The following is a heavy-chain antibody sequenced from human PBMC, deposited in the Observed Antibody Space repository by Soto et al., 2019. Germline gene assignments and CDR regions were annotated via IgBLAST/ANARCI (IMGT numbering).Heavy chain of an antibody. CDR2: IYHSGST. J-gene: IGHJ3*02. D-gene: IGHD3-22*01. CDR1: GGSISSSNW. CDR3: ARTSITMIVTIGAFDI. Sequence: QVQLQESGPGLVKPSGTLSLTCAVSGGSISSSNWWSWVRQPPGKGLEWIGEIYHSGSTNYNPSLKSRVTTSVDKSKNQFSLKLSSVTAADTAVYYCARTSITMIVTIGAFDIWGQGTMVTVSS. V-gene: IGHV4-4*02.